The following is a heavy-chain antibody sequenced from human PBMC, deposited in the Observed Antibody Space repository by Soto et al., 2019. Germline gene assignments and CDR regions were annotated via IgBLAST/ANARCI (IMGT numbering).Heavy chain of an antibody. V-gene: IGHV3-7*01. J-gene: IGHJ4*02. CDR3: ARDYCSSTSCYTYYFDS. D-gene: IGHD2-2*02. CDR1: GFTFISYW. Sequence: GGSLRLSLAASGFTFISYWMSWFRRAQGKGLEWGANIKQDGSEKYYVDSVKGRFSISRDNAKNSLYLQMNSRRAEDTAVYYCARDYCSSTSCYTYYFDSWVQGTLVTVSS. CDR2: IKQDGSEK.